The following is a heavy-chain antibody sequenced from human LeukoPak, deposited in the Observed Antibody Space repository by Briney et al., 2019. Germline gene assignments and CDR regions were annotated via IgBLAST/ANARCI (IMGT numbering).Heavy chain of an antibody. CDR3: ARGTGGAAAADFDP. CDR1: GGSISSDGYY. V-gene: IGHV4-31*03. D-gene: IGHD6-13*01. Sequence: PSETLSLTCTVSGGSISSDGYYWSWIRQHPGKGLEWIGAIYYTGSTYYNPSLKSRATISVDTSKNHFSLKLTSVTAADTAVYYCARGTGGAAAADFDPWGQGTPVTVSS. J-gene: IGHJ5*02. CDR2: IYYTGST.